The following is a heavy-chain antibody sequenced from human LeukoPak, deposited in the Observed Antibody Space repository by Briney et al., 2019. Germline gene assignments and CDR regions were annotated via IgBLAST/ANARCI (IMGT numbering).Heavy chain of an antibody. CDR3: ARDGRPSYYYDSSGYLVR. Sequence: SETLSLTCTVSGGSISSYYWSWIRQPPGKGLEWIGYIYYSGTTTYNPSLKSRVTISLDTSKKQFSLKLSSVTAADTAVYYCARDGRPSYYYDSSGYLVRWGQGTLVTVSS. V-gene: IGHV4-59*12. D-gene: IGHD3-22*01. CDR1: GGSISSYY. CDR2: IYYSGTT. J-gene: IGHJ5*02.